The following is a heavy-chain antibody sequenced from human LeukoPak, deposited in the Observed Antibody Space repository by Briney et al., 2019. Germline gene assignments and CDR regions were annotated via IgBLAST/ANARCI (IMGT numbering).Heavy chain of an antibody. CDR2: IHQDGSAK. V-gene: IGHV3-7*01. CDR1: GFTFTTYW. D-gene: IGHD3-16*02. J-gene: IGHJ4*02. Sequence: PGGSLRLSCAASGFTFTTYWMGWVRQAPGKGLEWVANIHQDGSAKYYVDSMKGRLTISRDNAKNSLYLQMDSLRVDDSAVYYCARFAEVWGSYRRFDYWGQGTLVTVSS. CDR3: ARFAEVWGSYRRFDY.